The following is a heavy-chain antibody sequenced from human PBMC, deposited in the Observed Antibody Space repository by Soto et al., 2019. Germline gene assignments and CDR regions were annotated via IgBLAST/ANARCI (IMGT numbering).Heavy chain of an antibody. CDR2: IYSGGST. Sequence: GGSLRLSCAASGFTVSSNYMSWVRQAPGKGLEWVSVIYSGGSTYYADSVKGRFTISRDNSKNTLYLQMNSLRAEDTAVYYCARDPVHPHSWFDPWGQGTLVTVSS. D-gene: IGHD6-6*01. J-gene: IGHJ5*02. CDR1: GFTVSSNY. V-gene: IGHV3-66*01. CDR3: ARDPVHPHSWFDP.